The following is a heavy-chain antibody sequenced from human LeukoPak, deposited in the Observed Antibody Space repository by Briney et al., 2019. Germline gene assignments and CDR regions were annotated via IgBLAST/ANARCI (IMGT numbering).Heavy chain of an antibody. V-gene: IGHV3-74*01. CDR3: ARGEAYGSGSYAFDI. J-gene: IGHJ3*02. D-gene: IGHD3-10*01. CDR1: GFTFSSYW. CDR2: INSDGSST. Sequence: PGGSLRLSCTASGFTFSSYWMHWVRQAPGKGLMWVSRINSDGSSTSYADSVKGRSTISRDNAKNTLYLQMNSLRAEDTAVYYCARGEAYGSGSYAFDIWGQGTMVTVSS.